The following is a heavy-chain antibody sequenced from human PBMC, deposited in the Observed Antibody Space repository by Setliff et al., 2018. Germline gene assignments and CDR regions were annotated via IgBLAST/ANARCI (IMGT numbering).Heavy chain of an antibody. Sequence: SETLSLTCTVSGVSITSHYWSWIRQPPGRALEWIGYIHHSGSTNYNPSLKSRVTLSMDTSGNHFSLNLTSLTAADTALYYCARDNIGPDALDIWGQGTMVTVSS. CDR2: IHHSGST. CDR1: GVSITSHY. CDR3: ARDNIGPDALDI. V-gene: IGHV4-59*11. J-gene: IGHJ3*02.